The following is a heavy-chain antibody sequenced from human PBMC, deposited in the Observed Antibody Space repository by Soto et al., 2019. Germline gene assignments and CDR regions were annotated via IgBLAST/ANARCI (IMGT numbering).Heavy chain of an antibody. CDR2: IIPIFGTA. J-gene: IGHJ4*02. V-gene: IGHV1-69*13. CDR3: ARAQVGYSSSWYPYYFDY. CDR1: GGTFSSYA. D-gene: IGHD6-13*01. Sequence: ASVKVSCKASGGTFSSYAISWVRQAPGQGLEWMGGIIPIFGTANYAQKFQGRVTITADESTSTAYMELSSLRSEDTAVYYCARAQVGYSSSWYPYYFDYWGQGTLVTVSS.